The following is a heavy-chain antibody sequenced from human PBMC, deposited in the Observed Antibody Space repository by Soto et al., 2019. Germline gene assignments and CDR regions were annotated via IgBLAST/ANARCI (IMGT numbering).Heavy chain of an antibody. J-gene: IGHJ4*02. CDR1: GGSFSGYY. D-gene: IGHD3-10*01. CDR2: INHSGST. CDR3: ASGVVRGTIDY. Sequence: QVQLQQWGAGLLKPSETLSLTCAVYGGSFSGYYWSWIRQPPGKGLEWIGEINHSGSTNYNPSLKSRVTISVDTSKNQFSLKLSSVTAADTAVYYCASGVVRGTIDYWGQGTLVTVSS. V-gene: IGHV4-34*01.